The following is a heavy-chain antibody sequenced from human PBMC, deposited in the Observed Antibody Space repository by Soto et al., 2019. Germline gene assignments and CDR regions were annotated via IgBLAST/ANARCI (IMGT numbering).Heavy chain of an antibody. CDR2: VKSKTDGGSS. Sequence: GGSLRLSCVASGFPFSNAWINWVRQVPGKGLEWVGRVKSKTDGGSSDYAAAVKGRFAVSRDDSRNIVYLQMNSLKIENTGVYYCTTDSRTSLPEIRFDYWGHGTQVTVSS. J-gene: IGHJ4*01. CDR1: GFPFSNAW. V-gene: IGHV3-15*07. D-gene: IGHD2-8*01. CDR3: TTDSRTSLPEIRFDY.